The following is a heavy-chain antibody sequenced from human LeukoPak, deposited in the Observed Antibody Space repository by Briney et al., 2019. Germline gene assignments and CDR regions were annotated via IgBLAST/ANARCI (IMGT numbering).Heavy chain of an antibody. Sequence: GGSLRLSCAASGFTFTEYYMSWIRQAPGKGLEWVSYISSSGSTKYYADSVKGRFTISRDNAKNSLYLQMNSLRAEDTAVYYCARAARWFDPWGQGTLVTVSS. V-gene: IGHV3-11*01. CDR2: ISSSGSTK. CDR1: GFTFTEYY. CDR3: ARAARWFDP. J-gene: IGHJ5*02.